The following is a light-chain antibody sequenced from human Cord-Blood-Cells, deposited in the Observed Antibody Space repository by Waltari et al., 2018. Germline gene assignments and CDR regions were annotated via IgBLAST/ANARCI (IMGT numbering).Light chain of an antibody. CDR2: GKN. J-gene: IGLJ2*01. CDR1: SPKSYF. Sequence: SSELTHVPAVSVALGQTVGNTCQGHSPKSYFSTRYQQNPEPAPVVVIYGKNNRPSGIPDRCSGSSSGNTASLTITGAQAEDEADYYCNSRDSSGNHVVFGGGTKLTVL. CDR3: NSRDSSGNHVV. V-gene: IGLV3-19*01.